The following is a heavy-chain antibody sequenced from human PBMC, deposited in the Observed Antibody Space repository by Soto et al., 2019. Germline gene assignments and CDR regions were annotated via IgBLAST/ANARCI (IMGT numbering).Heavy chain of an antibody. CDR3: ARLTGYSSGWLFDY. CDR1: GYTFTGYY. Sequence: QVQLVQSGAEVKKPGASVKVSCKASGYTFTGYYMHWVRQAPGQGLEWMGWINPNSGGTNYAQKFQGWVTMTRDTSISTADMELSRLRSDDTAVYYCARLTGYSSGWLFDYWGQGTLVTVSS. CDR2: INPNSGGT. J-gene: IGHJ4*02. D-gene: IGHD6-19*01. V-gene: IGHV1-2*04.